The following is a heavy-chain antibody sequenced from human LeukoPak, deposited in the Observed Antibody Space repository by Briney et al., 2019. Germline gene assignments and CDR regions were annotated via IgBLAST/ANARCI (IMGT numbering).Heavy chain of an antibody. D-gene: IGHD3-16*02. CDR3: ATFGGVIVIDAFDY. CDR2: INPNSGGT. Sequence: ASVKVSCKASGYTFTGYYMHWVRQAPGQGLEWMGWINPNSGGTNYAQKFQGRVTMTRDTSISTAYMELSRLRSDDTAVYYCATFGGVIVIDAFDYWGQGTLVTVSS. J-gene: IGHJ4*02. CDR1: GYTFTGYY. V-gene: IGHV1-2*02.